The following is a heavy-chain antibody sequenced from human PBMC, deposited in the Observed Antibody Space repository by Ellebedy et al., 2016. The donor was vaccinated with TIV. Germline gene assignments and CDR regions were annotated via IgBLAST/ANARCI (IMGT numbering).Heavy chain of an antibody. J-gene: IGHJ4*03. Sequence: ASVKVSCKAFGYTFTSYGISWVRQAPGQGLEWMGWISGYNGNTNYAQKLEGRVTMTTDTSTSTAYMELRSLRSEDTAVYYCASERWVQSKLQPSGYWGQGTAVTVSS. CDR2: ISGYNGNT. CDR1: GYTFTSYG. D-gene: IGHD5-24*01. V-gene: IGHV1-18*04. CDR3: ASERWVQSKLQPSGY.